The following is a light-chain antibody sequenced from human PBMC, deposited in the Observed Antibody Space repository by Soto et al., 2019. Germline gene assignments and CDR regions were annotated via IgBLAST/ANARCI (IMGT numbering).Light chain of an antibody. CDR3: QPYRPSQGLT. V-gene: IGKV3-20*01. J-gene: IGKJ1*01. CDR2: GAS. CDR1: QSINNNY. Sequence: EVVLTQSPGTLSLSPGERATLSCRASQSINNNYLAWYQQKRGQAPSLLIYGASRWATGIPDKFSGSGCGTDFTLTISRPEPEDFGVYYCQPYRPSQGLTFGQGTKVEVK.